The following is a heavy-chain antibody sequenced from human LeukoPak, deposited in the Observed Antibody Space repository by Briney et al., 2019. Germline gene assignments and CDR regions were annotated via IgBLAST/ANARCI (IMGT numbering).Heavy chain of an antibody. CDR3: ARKGYGSGSQNWFDP. CDR1: GGSISSYY. D-gene: IGHD3-10*01. Sequence: PSETLSLTCTVSGGSISSYYWSWIRQPAGKGLEWIGRIYTSGSTNYNPSLKSRVTMSVDTSKNQFSLKLSSVTAADTAVYYCARKGYGSGSQNWFDPWGQGTLVTVSS. V-gene: IGHV4-4*07. CDR2: IYTSGST. J-gene: IGHJ5*02.